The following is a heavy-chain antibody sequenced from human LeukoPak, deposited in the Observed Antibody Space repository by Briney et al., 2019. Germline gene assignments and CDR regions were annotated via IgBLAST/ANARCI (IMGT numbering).Heavy chain of an antibody. Sequence: GSLRLSFPASVFTFINYSMNWVRQAPGKGLEWVSSISSSSSYIYYAYSVKGRFTISRDNAKNSLYLQMNSLRAEDTAVYYCARGGDYGEIDYWGQGTLVTVSS. CDR3: ARGGDYGEIDY. V-gene: IGHV3-21*01. D-gene: IGHD4-17*01. CDR1: VFTFINYS. CDR2: ISSSSSYI. J-gene: IGHJ4*02.